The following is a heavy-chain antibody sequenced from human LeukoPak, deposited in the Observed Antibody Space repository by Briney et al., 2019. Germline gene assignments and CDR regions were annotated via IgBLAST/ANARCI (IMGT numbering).Heavy chain of an antibody. V-gene: IGHV4-39*07. J-gene: IGHJ4*02. CDR1: GGSIGSSSYY. CDR3: ARDLRYGSGTFDY. D-gene: IGHD3-10*01. CDR2: IYYSGST. Sequence: SETLSLTCTVSGGSIGSSSYYWGWIRQPPGKGLEWIGSIYYSGSTYYNPSLKSRVTISVDTSKNQFSLKLSTVTAADTAVYYCARDLRYGSGTFDYWGQGTLVIVSS.